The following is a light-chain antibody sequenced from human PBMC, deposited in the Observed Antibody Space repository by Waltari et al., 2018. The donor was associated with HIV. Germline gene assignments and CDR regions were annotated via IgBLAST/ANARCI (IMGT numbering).Light chain of an antibody. V-gene: IGLV1-47*01. Sequence: QSVLTQPPSASGTPGQRVTISCSGSSSNIGSNYVYWYQQLPGTAPKVLIYRNNQRPSGVPDRFSGSKSGTSASLAISGLRSEDEADYYCAAWDDSLSVLYVFGTGTKVTVL. CDR3: AAWDDSLSVLYV. CDR1: SSNIGSNY. J-gene: IGLJ1*01. CDR2: RNN.